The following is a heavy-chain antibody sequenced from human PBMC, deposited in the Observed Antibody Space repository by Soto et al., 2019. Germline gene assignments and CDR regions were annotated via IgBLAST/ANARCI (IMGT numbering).Heavy chain of an antibody. V-gene: IGHV4-30-4*01. CDR3: VRTDREGAVAPHWFDR. CDR2: VYYTGST. Sequence: TLSLTCTVSGACIRSTDYYWSWIRQAPGKGLEWIGYVYYTGSTYYNPSLMSRLTISVDTSKNQFSLKLTSVTAAETAVYYCVRTDREGAVAPHWFDRWGQGTQVTVSS. D-gene: IGHD2-21*02. CDR1: GACIRSTDYY. J-gene: IGHJ5*02.